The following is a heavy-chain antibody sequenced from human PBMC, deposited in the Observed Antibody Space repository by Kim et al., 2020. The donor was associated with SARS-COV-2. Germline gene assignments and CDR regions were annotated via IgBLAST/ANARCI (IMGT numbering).Heavy chain of an antibody. CDR3: ARGYSGSYGRFDH. V-gene: IGHV4-59*09. J-gene: IGHJ4*02. Sequence: YNPSLKSRVTISVDTSKKQFSLKLGSVTAADTAVYFCARGYSGSYGRFDHWGQGTLVTVSS. D-gene: IGHD1-26*01.